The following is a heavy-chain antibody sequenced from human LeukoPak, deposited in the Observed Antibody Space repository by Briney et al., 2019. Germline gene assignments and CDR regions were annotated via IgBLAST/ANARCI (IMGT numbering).Heavy chain of an antibody. CDR2: ISGSGGST. D-gene: IGHD3-22*01. V-gene: IGHV3-23*01. J-gene: IGHJ4*02. CDR3: AKENYDSSGYYYERRSPFDY. CDR1: GFTFSSYA. Sequence: TGGSLRLSCAASGFTFSSYAMSWVRQAPGKGLEWVSAISGSGGSTYYADSVKGRFTISRDNSKNTLYLQMNSLRAEDTAVYYCAKENYDSSGYYYERRSPFDYWGQGTLVTVSS.